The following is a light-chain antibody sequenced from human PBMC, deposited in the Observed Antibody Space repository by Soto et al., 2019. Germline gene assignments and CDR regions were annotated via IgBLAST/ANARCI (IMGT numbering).Light chain of an antibody. Sequence: QSVLTQPPSASGTPGQRVTISCSGSSSNIGSTTVNWYRQLPGTSPKLLIYGNNQRPSGVPDRFSGSKSGTSASLAISGLQSEDEAHYYCASWDDSLKVVMFGGGTKLTVL. CDR2: GNN. CDR3: ASWDDSLKVVM. J-gene: IGLJ3*02. V-gene: IGLV1-44*01. CDR1: SSNIGSTT.